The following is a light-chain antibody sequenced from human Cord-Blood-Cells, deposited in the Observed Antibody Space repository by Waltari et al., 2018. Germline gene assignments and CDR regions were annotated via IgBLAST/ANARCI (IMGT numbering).Light chain of an antibody. CDR2: AAS. V-gene: IGKV1-27*01. Sequence: DIQMTQSPSSLSASVGDRVTITCRASQGISNYLAWSQQKPCEVPKLLIYAASTLQAGVPSRFSSSGSGTNFTLTISSLQPEDVATYYYQKYNSAPPTFGQGTKVEIK. CDR3: QKYNSAPPT. CDR1: QGISNY. J-gene: IGKJ1*01.